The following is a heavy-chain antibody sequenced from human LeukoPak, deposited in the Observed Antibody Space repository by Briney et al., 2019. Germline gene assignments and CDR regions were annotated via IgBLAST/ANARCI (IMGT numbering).Heavy chain of an antibody. V-gene: IGHV5-10-1*01. J-gene: IGHJ4*02. CDR3: TRQWTTVTPFDY. CDR1: GYSFTSYW. D-gene: IGHD4-17*01. Sequence: GESLKISCKGSGYSFTSYWINRVRQMPGKGLEWMGRIDPSDSYTTYSPSFQGHVTISADKSISTAYLQWSSLKASDTAMYYCTRQWTTVTPFDYWGQGTLVTVSS. CDR2: IDPSDSYT.